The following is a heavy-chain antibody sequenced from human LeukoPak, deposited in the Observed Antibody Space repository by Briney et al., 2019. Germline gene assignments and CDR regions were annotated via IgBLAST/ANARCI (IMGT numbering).Heavy chain of an antibody. CDR1: GRSISSHY. J-gene: IGHJ4*02. CDR3: AATGWVNSNYGLGFDY. CDR2: IYYSGST. Sequence: PSETLSLTRTVSGRSISSHYWSWTRQPPGRGREWIGYIYYSGSTNYNPSLKSRVTISVDTSKNQFSLKLSSVTAADTAVYYCAATGWVNSNYGLGFDYWGQGTLVTVSS. V-gene: IGHV4-59*11. D-gene: IGHD4-11*01.